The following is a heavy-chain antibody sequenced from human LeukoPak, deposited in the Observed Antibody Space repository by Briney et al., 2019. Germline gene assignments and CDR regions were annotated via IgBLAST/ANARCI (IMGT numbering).Heavy chain of an antibody. V-gene: IGHV3-23*01. CDR3: ARALRDSSWYYEY. Sequence: GGSLRLSCAASGFTFSSYAMSWVRQAPGKGLEWVSAISGSGGSTYYADSVKGRFTISRDNSKNTLYLQMNSLRAEDTAIYYCARALRDSSWYYEYWGQGTLVTVSS. D-gene: IGHD6-13*01. CDR2: ISGSGGST. CDR1: GFTFSSYA. J-gene: IGHJ4*02.